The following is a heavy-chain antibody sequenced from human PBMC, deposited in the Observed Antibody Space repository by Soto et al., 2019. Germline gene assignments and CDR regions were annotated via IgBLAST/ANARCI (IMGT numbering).Heavy chain of an antibody. CDR3: TKGFSTADS. V-gene: IGHV3-23*01. CDR2: VTGNGVYT. Sequence: EVQLLESGGGLVQPGGSLRLSCAASGFTLGNYAMSWVRQAPGKGLEWVSTVTGNGVYTYYTDSVKGRFTISRDNSKNTLFLQMGSLRAEDTAVYYCTKGFSTADSWGQGIMVTVSS. CDR1: GFTLGNYA. D-gene: IGHD6-13*01. J-gene: IGHJ4*02.